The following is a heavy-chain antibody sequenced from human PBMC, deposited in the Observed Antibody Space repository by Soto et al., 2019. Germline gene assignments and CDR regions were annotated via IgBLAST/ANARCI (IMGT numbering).Heavy chain of an antibody. V-gene: IGHV3-15*07. CDR2: IKSKTDGGTT. J-gene: IGHJ6*02. CDR3: TTEMGATVVVPAAMDV. Sequence: GGSLRLSCAASGFTFSNAWMNWVRQAPGKGLEWVGRIKSKTDGGTTDYAAPVKGRFTISRDDSKNTLYLQMNSLKTEDTAVYYCTTEMGATVVVPAAMDVWGQGTTVTVSS. CDR1: GFTFSNAW. D-gene: IGHD2-2*01.